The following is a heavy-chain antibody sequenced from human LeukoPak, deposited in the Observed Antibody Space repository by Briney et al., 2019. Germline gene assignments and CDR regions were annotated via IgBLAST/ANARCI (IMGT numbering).Heavy chain of an antibody. V-gene: IGHV4-61*02. D-gene: IGHD6-19*01. CDR2: IYTTGST. CDR3: ARKQWVEYYFES. CDR1: GASISSGSYY. J-gene: IGHJ4*02. Sequence: PSQTLSLTCTVSGASISSGSYYWSWIRQPAGKGLEWIGRIYTTGSTNYNPSLKSRVTISLDMSKNQFSLNLSSVTAADTAVYYCARKQWVEYYFESWGQGTLVTVSS.